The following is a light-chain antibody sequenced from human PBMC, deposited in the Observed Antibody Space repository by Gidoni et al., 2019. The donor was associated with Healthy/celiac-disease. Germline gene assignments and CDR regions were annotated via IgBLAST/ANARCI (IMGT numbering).Light chain of an antibody. CDR2: GAS. CDR3: QQYGSSPWT. CDR1: QSVSSSY. V-gene: IGKV3-20*01. Sequence: EIVLTQSPGTLSLSPGERATLSCRASQSVSSSYLAWYQQKPGQAPRLLNYGASRRAAGIPDRFSGSGSGTDFTLTISRLEPEDFAVYYCQQYGSSPWTFGQGTKVEIK. J-gene: IGKJ1*01.